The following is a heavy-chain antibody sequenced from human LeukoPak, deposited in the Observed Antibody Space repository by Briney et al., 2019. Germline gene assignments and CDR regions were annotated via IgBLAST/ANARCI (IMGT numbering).Heavy chain of an antibody. V-gene: IGHV1-69*13. CDR1: GGTFSSYA. Sequence: SVKVSCTASGGTFSSYAISWVRQAPGQGLEWMGGIIPIFGTANYAQKFQGRVTITADESTSTAYMELSSLRSEDTAVYYCAKSGGYYYGMDVWGQGTTVTVSS. J-gene: IGHJ6*02. CDR3: AKSGGYYYGMDV. D-gene: IGHD3-10*01. CDR2: IIPIFGTA.